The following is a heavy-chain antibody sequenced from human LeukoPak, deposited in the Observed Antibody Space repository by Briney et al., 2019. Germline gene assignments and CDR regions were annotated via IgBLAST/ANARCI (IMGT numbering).Heavy chain of an antibody. D-gene: IGHD6-19*01. V-gene: IGHV3-9*01. CDR3: AKAVYSSGWYYFDY. CDR2: ISWNSGSI. J-gene: IGHJ4*02. Sequence: GGSLRLSCAASGFTFDDYAMHWVRQAPGKGLEWVSGISWNSGSIGYADSVKGRFTISRDNAKNSLYLQMNSLRAEDTALYCCAKAVYSSGWYYFDYWGQGTLVTVSS. CDR1: GFTFDDYA.